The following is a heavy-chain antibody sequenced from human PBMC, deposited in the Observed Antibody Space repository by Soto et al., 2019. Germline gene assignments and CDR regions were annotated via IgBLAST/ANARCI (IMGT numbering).Heavy chain of an antibody. CDR1: GYTFTNYG. CDR3: ARDWGQQWLAYGMDV. Sequence: QVQLVQSGAEVRKPGASVKVSCKASGYTFTNYGISCVRQAPGQGLEWVGWISTYNGHTTSAQKLQGRVTMTTDSSTSTVSMELRTLRSDDTAVYYCARDWGQQWLAYGMDVWGQGTTVTVSS. CDR2: ISTYNGHT. J-gene: IGHJ6*02. D-gene: IGHD6-19*01. V-gene: IGHV1-18*01.